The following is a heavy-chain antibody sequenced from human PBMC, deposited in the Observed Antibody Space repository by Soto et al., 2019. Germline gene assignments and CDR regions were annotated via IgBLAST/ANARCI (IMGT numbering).Heavy chain of an antibody. CDR1: GYTFTSYA. Sequence: GASVKVSCKASGYTFTSYAMHWVRQAPGQRLEWMGWINAGNGNTKYSQKFQGRVTITRDTSASTAYMELSSLRSEDTAVYYCARVHLYNWNYPSFDYWGQGTLVTVSS. V-gene: IGHV1-3*01. D-gene: IGHD1-7*01. CDR3: ARVHLYNWNYPSFDY. CDR2: INAGNGNT. J-gene: IGHJ4*02.